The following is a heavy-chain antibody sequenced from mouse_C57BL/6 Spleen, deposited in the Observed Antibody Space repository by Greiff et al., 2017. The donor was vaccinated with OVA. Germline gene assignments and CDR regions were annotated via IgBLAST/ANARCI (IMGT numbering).Heavy chain of an antibody. V-gene: IGHV5-17*01. CDR3: ARTGTFMDY. J-gene: IGHJ4*01. D-gene: IGHD5-1*01. Sequence: EVKLMESGGGLVKPGGSLKLSCAASGFTFSDYGMHWVRQAPEKGLEWVAYISSGSSTIYYADTVKGRFTISRDNAKNTLFLQMTSLRSEDTAMYYCARTGTFMDYWGKGTSVTVSS. CDR1: GFTFSDYG. CDR2: ISSGSSTI.